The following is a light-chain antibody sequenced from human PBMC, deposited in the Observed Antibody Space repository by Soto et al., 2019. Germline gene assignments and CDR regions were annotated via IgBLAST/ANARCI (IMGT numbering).Light chain of an antibody. J-gene: IGKJ1*01. V-gene: IGKV1-39*01. CDR3: QQTYSTPRT. CDR1: QTISSY. CDR2: GAS. Sequence: DIQMTQSPSSLSASVGDRVTMTCRASQTISSYLNWYQQKPGKAPNLLFYGASSLQSGVPSRFSGSGSGTDFTLTINSLQPEDFAIYYCQQTYSTPRTFGQGTKVEIK.